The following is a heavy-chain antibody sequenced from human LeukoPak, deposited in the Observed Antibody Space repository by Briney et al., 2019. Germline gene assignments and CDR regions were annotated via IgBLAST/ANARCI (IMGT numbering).Heavy chain of an antibody. J-gene: IGHJ4*02. CDR3: ARYDSRGSASTRFDY. V-gene: IGHV4-38-2*01. CDR1: GYSLGKNYY. D-gene: IGHD3-16*01. CDR2: IYGTGST. Sequence: SETLSLTCGVSGYSLGKNYYWGWIRQPPGKGLEWIGRIYGTGSTSYNPSLMNRVTMSVDTSKNHFSLKLTSVTAADTAVYYCARYDSRGSASTRFDYWGQGILVTISS.